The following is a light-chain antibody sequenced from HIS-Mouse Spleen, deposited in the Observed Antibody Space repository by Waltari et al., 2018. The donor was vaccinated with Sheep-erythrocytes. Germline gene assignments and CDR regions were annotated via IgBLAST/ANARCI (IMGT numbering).Light chain of an antibody. CDR3: QAWDSSTVV. CDR2: QDS. CDR1: KLGDKY. Sequence: YDLTQPPSVSVSPGQTASITCSGDKLGDKYACWYQQKPGQSPVLVIYQDSKRPSGIPERFSGSNSGNTATLTISGTQAMDEADYYCQAWDSSTVVFGGGTKLTVL. J-gene: IGLJ2*01. V-gene: IGLV3-1*01.